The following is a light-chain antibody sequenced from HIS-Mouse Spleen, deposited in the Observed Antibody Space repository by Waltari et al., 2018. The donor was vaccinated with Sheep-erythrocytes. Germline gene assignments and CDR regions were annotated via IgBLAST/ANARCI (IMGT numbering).Light chain of an antibody. V-gene: IGLV2-11*01. Sequence: QSALTQPRSVSGSPGQSVPLSCTGTSSAVGGYNYVSLYQQHPGNAPKLMIYDVSKRPSGVPDRFSGSKSGNTASLTISGLQAEDEADYYCCSYAGSYTYVFGTGTKVTVL. CDR1: SSAVGGYNY. J-gene: IGLJ1*01. CDR3: CSYAGSYTYV. CDR2: DVS.